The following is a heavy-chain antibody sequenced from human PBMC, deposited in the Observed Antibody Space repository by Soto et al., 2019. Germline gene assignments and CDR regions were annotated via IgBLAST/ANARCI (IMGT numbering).Heavy chain of an antibody. CDR3: ARALTGGTWYFDL. D-gene: IGHD7-27*01. V-gene: IGHV4-31*03. CDR1: GDSVSNGGYY. Sequence: QVQLQESGPGLVKPSQTLSLTCSVSGDSVSNGGYYWSWIRQHPGKGLEWIAYIFYSGSTYYNPSLKSRVIISVDTSKNQFSLRLSSVTAADTAVYSCARALTGGTWYFDLWGRGTLVTVSS. J-gene: IGHJ2*01. CDR2: IFYSGST.